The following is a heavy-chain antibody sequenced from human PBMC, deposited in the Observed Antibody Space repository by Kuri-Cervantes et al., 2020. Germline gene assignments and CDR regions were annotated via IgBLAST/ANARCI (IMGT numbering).Heavy chain of an antibody. CDR2: IKQDGSEK. CDR1: GFTFSSYW. J-gene: IGHJ6*02. Sequence: GGSLRLSCAASGFTFSSYWISWVRQAPGKGLEWVANIKQDGSEKYYVDSVKGRFTISRDNAKNSSYLQMNSMRAEDTAVYYCARERGYSGYGDYYYYYGMDVWGQGTTVTVSS. V-gene: IGHV3-7*01. D-gene: IGHD5-12*01. CDR3: ARERGYSGYGDYYYYYGMDV.